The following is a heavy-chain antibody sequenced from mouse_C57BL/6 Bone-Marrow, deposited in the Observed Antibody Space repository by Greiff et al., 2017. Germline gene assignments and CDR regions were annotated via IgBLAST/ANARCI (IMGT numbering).Heavy chain of an antibody. CDR1: GFSLTSYG. J-gene: IGHJ4*01. CDR2: LWRGGST. Sequence: QVQLQQSGPGLVQPSQSLSITCTVSGFSLTSYGVHWVRQSPGKGLEWLGVLWRGGSTDYNAAFMSRLSITKDNSKSEVFFKMNSLQAEDTAIYYYAKATHDYAMDYWGQGTSVTVSS. CDR3: AKATHDYAMDY. V-gene: IGHV2-5*01.